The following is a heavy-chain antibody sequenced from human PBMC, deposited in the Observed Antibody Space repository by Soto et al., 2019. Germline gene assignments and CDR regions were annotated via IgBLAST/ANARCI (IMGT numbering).Heavy chain of an antibody. D-gene: IGHD3-10*01. J-gene: IGHJ6*03. CDR3: ARNRGYYGSGRYYYYYMDV. CDR1: GGSLSGYY. CDR2: INHSGST. Sequence: SETLSLTCAVYGGSLSGYYWSWIRQPPGKGLEWIGEINHSGSTNYNPSLKSRVTISVDTSKNQFSLKLSSVTAADTAVYYCARNRGYYGSGRYYYYYMDVWGKGTTVTVSS. V-gene: IGHV4-34*01.